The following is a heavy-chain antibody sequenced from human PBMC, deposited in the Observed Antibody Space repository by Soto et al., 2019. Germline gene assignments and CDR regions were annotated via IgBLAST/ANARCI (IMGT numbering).Heavy chain of an antibody. J-gene: IGHJ4*02. D-gene: IGHD6-13*01. V-gene: IGHV3-30*18. Sequence: PGGSLRLSCAASGFTFSRHGMHWVGPAPGKGLEWVAVVSFDGSDKYYADSVKGRFTISRDKSKNTLFLQMNSLRVEDTAVYFCAKDRDISSAGYYFDYWGQGPLVTVSS. CDR1: GFTFSRHG. CDR2: VSFDGSDK. CDR3: AKDRDISSAGYYFDY.